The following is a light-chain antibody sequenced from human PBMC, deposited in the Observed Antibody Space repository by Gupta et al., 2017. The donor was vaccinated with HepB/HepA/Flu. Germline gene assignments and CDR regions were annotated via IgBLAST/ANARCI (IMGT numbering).Light chain of an antibody. Sequence: QSVLTQPPSASGTPGLRVTISCSGSSSNIGSNYVYWYQQLPGTAPKLLIYRNNQRPSGVPDRFSGSRSGTSASLAISGLRSEDEADYYCAAWDDSLREVFGGGTKLTVL. CDR2: RNN. V-gene: IGLV1-47*01. J-gene: IGLJ2*01. CDR1: SSNIGSNY. CDR3: AAWDDSLREV.